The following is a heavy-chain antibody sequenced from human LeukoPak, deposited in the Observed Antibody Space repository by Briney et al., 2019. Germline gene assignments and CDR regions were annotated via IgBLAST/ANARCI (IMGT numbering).Heavy chain of an antibody. CDR3: ARGNEYGSGRPNWLDP. D-gene: IGHD3-10*01. CDR2: TYYRSKWYN. V-gene: IGHV6-1*01. Sequence: QTVSLTCASSGDSVSSNSAAWNWIRQCPSRGLEGLGRTYYRSKWYNEYAVSVKSRITINPDTSKNQFSLPLNSVTPEDTAVYYCARGNEYGSGRPNWLDPWGQGTLVTVSS. CDR1: GDSVSSNSAA. J-gene: IGHJ5*02.